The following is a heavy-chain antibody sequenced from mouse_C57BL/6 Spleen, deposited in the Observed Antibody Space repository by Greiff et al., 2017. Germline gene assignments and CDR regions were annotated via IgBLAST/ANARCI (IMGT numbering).Heavy chain of an antibody. J-gene: IGHJ1*03. D-gene: IGHD2-5*01. V-gene: IGHV5-4*01. CDR2: ISDGGSYT. CDR1: GFTFSSYA. CDR3: ARGGSYSNYVGYFDV. Sequence: EVQLVESGGGLVKPGGSLKLSCAASGFTFSSYAMSWVRQTPEKRLEWVATISDGGSYTYYPDNVKGRFTISRDNAKNNLYLQMSHLKSEDTAMYYCARGGSYSNYVGYFDVWGTGTTVTVSS.